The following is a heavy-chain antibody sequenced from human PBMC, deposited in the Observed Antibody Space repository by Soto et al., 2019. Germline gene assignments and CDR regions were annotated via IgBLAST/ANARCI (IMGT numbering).Heavy chain of an antibody. CDR2: ISGSGGST. D-gene: IGHD6-13*01. V-gene: IGHV3-23*01. CDR3: AKGATSTWYGGQFDC. J-gene: IGHJ4*02. CDR1: GLTGNTYA. Sequence: EVQLLESGGGLVQPGGSLRLSCAASGLTGNTYAMNWVRQAPRKGLEWVSAISGSGGSTYYADSVKGRFTISRDNSKNTLYLQMNSLRAEDTAVYYCAKGATSTWYGGQFDCWGQGTQVTVSS.